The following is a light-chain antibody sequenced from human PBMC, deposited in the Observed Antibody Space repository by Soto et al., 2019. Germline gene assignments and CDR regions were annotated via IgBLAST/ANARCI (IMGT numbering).Light chain of an antibody. Sequence: QSVLAHPPSASFSPGQSVTISCTRTSGDVGGYDYVTWYQQHPGKAPKRMIYEVTKRPFGVPDRFSGSKSGNTASLTVSGLQAEDEADYYCSSSAGSDNPYVFGTGTKVTVL. CDR1: SGDVGGYDY. V-gene: IGLV2-8*01. CDR3: SSSAGSDNPYV. CDR2: EVT. J-gene: IGLJ1*01.